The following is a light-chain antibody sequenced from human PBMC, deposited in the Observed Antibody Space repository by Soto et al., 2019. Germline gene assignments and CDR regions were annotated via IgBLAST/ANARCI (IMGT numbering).Light chain of an antibody. CDR2: AAS. Sequence: DIQMTQSPSSVSASVGDRVTITCRASKGISSWLAWYQQKPGKAPKLLIYAASRLQSVVPSRFSGSGSGTDFTLSISSLQPEDFATYYCQQANSFTFGPGTKVDIK. J-gene: IGKJ3*01. V-gene: IGKV1-12*02. CDR3: QQANSFT. CDR1: KGISSW.